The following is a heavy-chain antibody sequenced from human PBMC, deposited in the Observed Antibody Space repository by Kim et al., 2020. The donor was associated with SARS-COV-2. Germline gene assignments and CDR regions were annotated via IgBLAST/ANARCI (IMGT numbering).Heavy chain of an antibody. CDR2: LYTGGNT. V-gene: IGHV3-53*01. CDR3: ARGGTQYTDRFQH. J-gene: IGHJ1*01. Sequence: GGSLRLSCAASGFTVSSNYMTWVRQAPGKGLEWVSVLYTGGNTYYADSVKGRFTISRDNSKNTLYLQMNSLRAEDTAVYYCARGGTQYTDRFQHWGTGTL. D-gene: IGHD1-1*01. CDR1: GFTVSSNY.